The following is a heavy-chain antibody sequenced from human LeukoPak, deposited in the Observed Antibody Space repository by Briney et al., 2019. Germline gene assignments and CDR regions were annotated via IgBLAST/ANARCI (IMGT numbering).Heavy chain of an antibody. V-gene: IGHV4-39*07. J-gene: IGHJ5*02. CDR2: INHSGST. D-gene: IGHD2-2*01. CDR3: ARNARCSSTSCYGGRVWFDP. CDR1: GGSISSSSHY. Sequence: SETLSLTCTVSGGSISSSSHYWGWIRQPPGKGLEWIGEINHSGSTNYNPSLKSRVTISVDTSKNQFSLKLSSVTAADTAVYYCARNARCSSTSCYGGRVWFDPWGQGTLVTVSS.